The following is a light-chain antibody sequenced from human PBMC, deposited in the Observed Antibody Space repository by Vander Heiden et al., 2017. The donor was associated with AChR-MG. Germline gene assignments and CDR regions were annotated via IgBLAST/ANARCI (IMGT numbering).Light chain of an antibody. V-gene: IGKV3-15*01. CDR2: GAS. Sequence: EIVMTQSPATLSVSPGERATLSCRASQSVTSSYLAWYQQRPGQAPRLLIYGASTRATGIPARFSGSGSGTEFTLTISSLQSEDFAFYYCQQDDNWPRTFGQRTKVEIK. CDR3: QQDDNWPRT. CDR1: QSVTSSY. J-gene: IGKJ1*01.